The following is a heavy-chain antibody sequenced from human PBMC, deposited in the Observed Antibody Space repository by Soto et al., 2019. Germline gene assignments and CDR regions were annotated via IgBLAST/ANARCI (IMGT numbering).Heavy chain of an antibody. CDR2: IYWDDDE. Sequence: QITLKESGPTLVKPTQTLTLTCTFSGFSLTTDGVGVGWVRQPPGEALEWLALIYWDDDERYSPSLKSRLTISMDTSKNRVVLIMNNMDLVDSASYDCARSRNLISDDERVGDFDYWGQGNLVTVSS. CDR3: ARSRNLISDDERVGDFDY. D-gene: IGHD1-26*01. V-gene: IGHV2-5*02. J-gene: IGHJ4*02. CDR1: GFSLTTDGVG.